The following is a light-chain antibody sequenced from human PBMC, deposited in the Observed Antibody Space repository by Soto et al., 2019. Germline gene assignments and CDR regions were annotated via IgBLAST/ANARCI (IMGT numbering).Light chain of an antibody. CDR2: GAS. J-gene: IGKJ2*03. Sequence: EIVMTQSPATLSVSPGERATLSCRASQSVSSNLAWYQQKPGQAPRLLIYGASTRATGIPARFSGSGSGTEFTLTISSLQSEDFAMYYCQQYGNPPRSFGPGTKLQIK. V-gene: IGKV3-15*01. CDR3: QQYGNPPRS. CDR1: QSVSSN.